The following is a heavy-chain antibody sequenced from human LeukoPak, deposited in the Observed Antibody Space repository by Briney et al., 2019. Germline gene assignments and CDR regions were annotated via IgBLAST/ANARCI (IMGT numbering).Heavy chain of an antibody. V-gene: IGHV1-3*01. CDR2: INAGNGKT. Sequence: GASVTVSCKASGYSFTDYAIQWVRQAPGQRLEWMGWINAGNGKTKYSQNFQGRGTITRDRSASTAYMELSSLRSEDTSIYYCARGRWTATETTSYLDYWGQGTLVTVSS. J-gene: IGHJ4*02. CDR3: ARGRWTATETTSYLDY. D-gene: IGHD4-17*01. CDR1: GYSFTDYA.